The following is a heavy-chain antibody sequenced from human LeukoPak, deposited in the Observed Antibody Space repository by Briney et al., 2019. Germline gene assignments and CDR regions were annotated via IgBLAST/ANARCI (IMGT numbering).Heavy chain of an antibody. CDR3: ASSGYSFDY. D-gene: IGHD3-22*01. CDR2: IGSSSSYT. V-gene: IGHV3-21*05. Sequence: GGSLRLSCAASGFTFSSYSMNWVRQAPGKGLEWVSYIGSSSSYTNYADSVKGRFTISRDNAKNSLYLQMNSLRAEDTAVYYCASSGYSFDYWGHGTLVTVSS. J-gene: IGHJ4*01. CDR1: GFTFSSYS.